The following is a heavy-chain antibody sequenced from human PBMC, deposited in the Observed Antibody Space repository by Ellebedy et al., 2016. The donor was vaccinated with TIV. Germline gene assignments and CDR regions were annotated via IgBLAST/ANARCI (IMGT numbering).Heavy chain of an antibody. V-gene: IGHV4-59*01. D-gene: IGHD4-17*01. CDR2: VYFSGRT. Sequence: MPSETLSLTCTVSGGSITSYYWAWIRQPPGKGLEWIGYVYFSGRTKYNPSLKSRVTMSLDTSKNQFSLKVTSVTAADTAVYSCARGYGDYVSAGDWFFDVWGRGTLVSVSS. CDR3: ARGYGDYVSAGDWFFDV. J-gene: IGHJ2*01. CDR1: GGSITSYY.